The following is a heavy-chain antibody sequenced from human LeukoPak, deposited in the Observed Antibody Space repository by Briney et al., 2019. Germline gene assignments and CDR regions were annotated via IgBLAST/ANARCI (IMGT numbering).Heavy chain of an antibody. CDR2: ISGSGGST. D-gene: IGHD6-13*01. CDR1: GFTFSSYA. CDR3: AKYGIAAAGRKVTRTYYYYYYMDV. J-gene: IGHJ6*03. Sequence: GGSLRLSCAASGFTFSSYAMSWVRQAPGKGLEWVSAISGSGGSTYYADSVKGRFTISRDNSKNTLYLQMNSLRAEDTAVYYCAKYGIAAAGRKVTRTYYYYYYMDVWGKGTTVTVSS. V-gene: IGHV3-23*01.